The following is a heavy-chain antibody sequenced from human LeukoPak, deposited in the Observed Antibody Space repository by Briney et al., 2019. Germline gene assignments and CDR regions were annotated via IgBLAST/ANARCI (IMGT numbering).Heavy chain of an antibody. J-gene: IGHJ4*02. CDR2: VSYSGST. CDR3: ARATSGYYFDF. Sequence: SETLSLTCTVSGGSIGSYYWNWIRQPPGKGLEWIGYVSYSGSTNYNPSLKSRVIMSVDKSKNQFSLKLSSVTAADTAVYFCARATSGYYFDFWDQGTLVTVSS. V-gene: IGHV4-59*01. CDR1: GGSIGSYY. D-gene: IGHD3-22*01.